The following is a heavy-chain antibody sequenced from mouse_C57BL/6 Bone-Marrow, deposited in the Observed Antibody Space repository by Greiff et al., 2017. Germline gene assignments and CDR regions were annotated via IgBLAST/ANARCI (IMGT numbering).Heavy chain of an antibody. CDR2: IYPGDGDT. V-gene: IGHV1-82*01. J-gene: IGHJ4*01. Sequence: QVQLQQSGPELVKPGASVKISCKASGYAFSSSWMNWVKQRPGKGLEWIGRIYPGDGDTNYNGKFKGKATLTADKSSSTAYMQLSSLTSEDSAVYFCARYDYDEYYCTMDYWGQGTSVTVSS. CDR3: ARYDYDEYYCTMDY. D-gene: IGHD2-4*01. CDR1: GYAFSSSW.